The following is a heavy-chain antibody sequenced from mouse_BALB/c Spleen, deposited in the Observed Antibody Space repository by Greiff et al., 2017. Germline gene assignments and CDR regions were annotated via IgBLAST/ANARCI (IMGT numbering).Heavy chain of an antibody. CDR2: ISSGGSYT. J-gene: IGHJ4*01. CDR3: ARDYYGSSYNAMDY. D-gene: IGHD1-1*01. CDR1: GFTFSSYG. Sequence: DVHLVESGGDLVKPGGSLKLSCAASGFTFSSYGMSWVRQTPDKRLEWVATISSGGSYTYYPDSVKGRFTISRDNAKNTLYLQMSSLKSEDTAMYYCARDYYGSSYNAMDYWGQGTSVTVSS. V-gene: IGHV5-6*01.